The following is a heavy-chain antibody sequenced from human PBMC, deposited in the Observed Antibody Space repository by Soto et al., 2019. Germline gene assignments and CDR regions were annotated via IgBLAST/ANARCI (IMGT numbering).Heavy chain of an antibody. CDR3: AKHSGYYDFDS. CDR1: GGSISSAY. J-gene: IGHJ4*02. CDR2: IDYSGST. V-gene: IGHV4-59*03. Sequence: SETLSLTCSVSGGSISSAYWSWIRQPPGKGLEWIAYIDYSGSTHPNPSLKGRVTMSLDTSKNQFSLKLSSVTASDTAVYFCAKHSGYYDFDSWGQGTRVTVSS. D-gene: IGHD5-12*01.